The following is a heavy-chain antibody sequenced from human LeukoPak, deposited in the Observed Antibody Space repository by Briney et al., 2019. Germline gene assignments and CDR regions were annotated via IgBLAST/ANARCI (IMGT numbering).Heavy chain of an antibody. CDR3: ARGRSAYYYDSSGRRPDAFDI. CDR1: GGSFSGYY. D-gene: IGHD3-22*01. CDR2: INHSGST. J-gene: IGHJ3*02. Sequence: SETLSLTCAVYGGSFSGYYWSWIRQPPWKGLEWIGEINHSGSTNYNPSLKSRVTISVDTSKNQFSLKLSSVTAADTAVYYCARGRSAYYYDSSGRRPDAFDIWGQGTMVTVSS. V-gene: IGHV4-34*01.